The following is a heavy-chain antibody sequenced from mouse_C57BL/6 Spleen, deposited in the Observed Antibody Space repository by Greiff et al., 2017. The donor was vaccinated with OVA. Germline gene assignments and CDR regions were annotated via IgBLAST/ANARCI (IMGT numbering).Heavy chain of an antibody. CDR2: INPYNGGT. J-gene: IGHJ2*01. D-gene: IGHD2-3*01. V-gene: IGHV1-19*01. Sequence: VESGASVKMSCKASGYTFTDYYMNWVKQSHGKSLEWIGVINPYNGGTSYNQKFKGKATLTVDKSSSTAYMELNSLTSEDSAVYYCARGGDGVDYWGQGTTRTVSS. CDR3: ARGGDGVDY. CDR1: GYTFTDYY.